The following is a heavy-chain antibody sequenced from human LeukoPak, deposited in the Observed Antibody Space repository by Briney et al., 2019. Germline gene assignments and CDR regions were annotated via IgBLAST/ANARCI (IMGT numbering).Heavy chain of an antibody. Sequence: GGSLRLSCAASGFTFSSYGMHWVRQAPGKGLEWVAVISYDGSNKYYADSVKGRFTISRDNSKNTLYLQMNSLRAEDTAVYYCARDGGYCSSTSCRRAFDIWGQGTMVTVSS. V-gene: IGHV3-30*03. CDR3: ARDGGYCSSTSCRRAFDI. CDR2: ISYDGSNK. D-gene: IGHD2-2*01. J-gene: IGHJ3*02. CDR1: GFTFSSYG.